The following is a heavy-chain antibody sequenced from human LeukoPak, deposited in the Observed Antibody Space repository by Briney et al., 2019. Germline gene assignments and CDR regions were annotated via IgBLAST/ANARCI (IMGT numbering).Heavy chain of an antibody. V-gene: IGHV4-39*02. CDR2: VYESGNT. CDR1: GGFISDSNYY. D-gene: IGHD2-15*01. Sequence: PSETLSLTCPVSGGFISDSNYYWAWIRQPPGQGLEWIGSVYESGNTYYRPSLKSRIAISVEPSMNHFALQLASVTGADTAVYYCARRRSRQFIDYWGQGTVVTVSS. CDR3: ARRRSRQFIDY. J-gene: IGHJ4*02.